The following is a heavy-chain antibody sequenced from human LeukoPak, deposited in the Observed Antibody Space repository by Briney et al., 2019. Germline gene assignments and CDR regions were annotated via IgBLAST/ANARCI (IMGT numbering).Heavy chain of an antibody. D-gene: IGHD3-22*01. CDR1: GFTFSPYS. J-gene: IGHJ4*02. CDR3: ARDPPYYDNCGYYYDY. V-gene: IGHV3-21*04. CDR2: INGSSLYI. Sequence: PGGSLRLSCAASGFTFSPYSMNWVRQAPGKGLEWVSSINGSSLYIYYADSVKGRFTISRDNAKNSLYLQMNSLRAEDTAVYYCARDPPYYDNCGYYYDYWGQGTLVTVSS.